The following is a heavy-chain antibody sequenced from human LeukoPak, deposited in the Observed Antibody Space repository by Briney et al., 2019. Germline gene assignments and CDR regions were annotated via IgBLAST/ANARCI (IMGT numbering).Heavy chain of an antibody. V-gene: IGHV1-18*01. D-gene: IGHD3-22*01. CDR2: ISAYNGNT. CDR1: GYTFTSYG. J-gene: IGHJ4*02. Sequence: ASVKVSCKASGYTFTSYGISWVRQAPGQGLEWTGWISAYNGNTNYAQKLQGRVTMTTDTSTSTAYMELRSLRSDDTAVYYCARDESLVVTTSGYFDYWGQGTLVTVSS. CDR3: ARDESLVVTTSGYFDY.